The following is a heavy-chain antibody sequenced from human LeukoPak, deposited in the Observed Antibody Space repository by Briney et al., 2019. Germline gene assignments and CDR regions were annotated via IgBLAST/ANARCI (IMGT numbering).Heavy chain of an antibody. CDR1: GGSFSGYY. Sequence: SETLSLTCAVYGGSFSGYYWSWIRQTPGKGLEWIGEINHSGSTNYNPSLKSRVTISVDTSKNQFSLRLSSVTAADTAVYSCARWRRLLWLGPPNWFDPWGQGTLVTVSS. CDR3: ARWRRLLWLGPPNWFDP. CDR2: INHSGST. V-gene: IGHV4-34*01. D-gene: IGHD3-10*01. J-gene: IGHJ5*02.